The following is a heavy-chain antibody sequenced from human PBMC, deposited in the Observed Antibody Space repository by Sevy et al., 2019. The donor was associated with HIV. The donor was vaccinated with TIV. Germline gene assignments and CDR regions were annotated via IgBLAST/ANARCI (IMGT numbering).Heavy chain of an antibody. CDR2: ISYDGSNK. J-gene: IGHJ4*02. CDR1: GFTFSSYD. Sequence: GGSLRLSCAASGFTFSSYDMHWVRQAPGKGLEWVAVISYDGSNKYYADSVKGRFTISRDNSKNTLYLQMNSLRAEDTAVYYCARGVYRGVTIFGGVTGFDYWGQGTLVTVSS. D-gene: IGHD3-3*01. V-gene: IGHV3-30*04. CDR3: ARGVYRGVTIFGGVTGFDY.